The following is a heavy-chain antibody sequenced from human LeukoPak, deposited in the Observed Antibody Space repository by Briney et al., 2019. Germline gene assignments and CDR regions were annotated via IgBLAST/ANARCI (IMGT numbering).Heavy chain of an antibody. CDR1: GGSISSSSYY. D-gene: IGHD3-10*01. CDR3: ASYGSGSYYPPNFLDY. Sequence: SETLSLTCTVPGGSISSSSYYWGWIRQPPGKGLEWIGSIYYSGSTYYNPSLKSRVTISVDTSKNQFSLKLSSVTVADTAVYYCASYGSGSYYPPNFLDYWGQGTLVTVSS. J-gene: IGHJ4*02. V-gene: IGHV4-39*01. CDR2: IYYSGST.